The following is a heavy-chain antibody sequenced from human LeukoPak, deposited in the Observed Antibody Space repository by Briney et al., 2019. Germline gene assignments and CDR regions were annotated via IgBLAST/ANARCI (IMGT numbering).Heavy chain of an antibody. D-gene: IGHD5-18*01. CDR1: GYSFTSYW. CDR2: IYLGDSHT. J-gene: IGHJ4*02. V-gene: IGHV5-51*01. CDR3: ARFRGYSYGYRDFDY. Sequence: RGESLKISCEGSGYSFTSYWIGWVRQMPGKGLEWMGIIYLGDSHTTYSPSFQGQVTISADKSISTAYLQWSSLKASDTAMYYCARFRGYSYGYRDFDYWGQGTLVTVSS.